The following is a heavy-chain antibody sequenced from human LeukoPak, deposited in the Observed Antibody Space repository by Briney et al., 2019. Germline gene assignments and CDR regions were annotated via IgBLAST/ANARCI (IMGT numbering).Heavy chain of an antibody. Sequence: SETLSLTCTVSGGSISSYYWSWIRQPAGKGLEWIGRIHTSGSTNYKSSLKSRVTMSVDTSKNQFSLKLSSVSAADTAVYYCARGSLYSNYPKYYYYYYYMDVWGKGTTVTISS. CDR3: ARGSLYSNYPKYYYYYYYMDV. V-gene: IGHV4-4*07. J-gene: IGHJ6*03. CDR1: GGSISSYY. CDR2: IHTSGST. D-gene: IGHD4-11*01.